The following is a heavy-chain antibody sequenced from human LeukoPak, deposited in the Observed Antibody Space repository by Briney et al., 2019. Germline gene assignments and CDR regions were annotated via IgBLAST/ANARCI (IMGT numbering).Heavy chain of an antibody. J-gene: IGHJ6*03. Sequence: PSETLSLTCAVSGGSISSSNWWSWVRQPPGQGLEWIGEIYHSGSTNYNPSLKSRVTISVDKSKNQFSLKLSSVTAADTAVYYCARDTWVVVPAADDSRASGHYYYYYYMDVWGKGTTVTVSS. CDR2: IYHSGST. CDR3: ARDTWVVVPAADDSRASGHYYYYYYMDV. CDR1: GGSISSSNW. V-gene: IGHV4-4*02. D-gene: IGHD2-2*01.